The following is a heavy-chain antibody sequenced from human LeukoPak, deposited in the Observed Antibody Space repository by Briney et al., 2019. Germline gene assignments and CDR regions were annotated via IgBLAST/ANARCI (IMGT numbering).Heavy chain of an antibody. D-gene: IGHD2-15*01. CDR1: GYTFTGYY. CDR2: INPNSGGT. Sequence: ASVMVSCKASGYTFTGYYMHWVRQAPGQGLEWMGWINPNSGGTNYAQKFQGRVTMTRDTSISTAYMELSRLRSDDTAVYYCARVSAVVAANDGAFDIWGQGTMVTVSS. V-gene: IGHV1-2*02. CDR3: ARVSAVVAANDGAFDI. J-gene: IGHJ3*02.